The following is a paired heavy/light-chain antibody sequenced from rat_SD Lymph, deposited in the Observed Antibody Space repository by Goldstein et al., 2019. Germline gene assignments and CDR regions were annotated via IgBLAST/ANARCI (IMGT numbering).Heavy chain of an antibody. Sequence: EVQLQQSGPEVGRPGSSVKISCKASGYTFTDYVMNWVKQSPGQGLEWIGWIDPEYGSTDYAEKFKKKATLTADTSSSTAYIQLSSLTSEDTATYFCARAFITTVVPLFDYWGQGVMVTVSS. D-gene: IGHD1-1*01. CDR2: IDPEYGST. CDR3: ARAFITTVVPLFDY. CDR1: GYTFTDYV. J-gene: IGHJ2*01. V-gene: IGHV1-13*01.
Light chain of an antibody. J-gene: IGKJ1*01. CDR3: QQNYDSPPT. V-gene: IGKV12S31*01. CDR2: YAN. CDR1: EDIYSN. Sequence: DIQMTQSPASLSASLGETVTIECLASEDIYSNLAWYQQKPGKSPQLLIYYANSLNDGVPSRFSGSGSGTQYSLKINSLQSEDVSIYFCQQNYDSPPTFGGGTKLELK.